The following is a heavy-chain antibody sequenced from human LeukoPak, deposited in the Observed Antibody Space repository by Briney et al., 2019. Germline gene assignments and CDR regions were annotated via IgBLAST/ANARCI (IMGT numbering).Heavy chain of an antibody. D-gene: IGHD1-14*01. CDR1: GFTFSNAW. CDR2: IKSKTDGGTT. J-gene: IGHJ5*02. Sequence: GGSLRLSCAASGFTFSNAWMSWVRQAPGKGLEWVGRIKSKTDGGTTDYAAPVKGRFTISRDDSKNTLYLQMNNLRPEDTAVYYCATFITTKLDHWGQGMLVTVSS. CDR3: ATFITTKLDH. V-gene: IGHV3-15*01.